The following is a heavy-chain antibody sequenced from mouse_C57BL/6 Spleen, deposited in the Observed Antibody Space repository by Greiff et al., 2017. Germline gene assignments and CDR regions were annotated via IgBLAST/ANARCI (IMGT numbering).Heavy chain of an antibody. CDR2: IYPRDGST. D-gene: IGHD1-1*01. Sequence: QVQLQQSDAELVKPGASVKISCKVSGYTFTDHTIHWMKQRPEQGLEWIGYIYPRDGSTKYNEKFKGKATLTADKSSSTAYMQLNSLTSEDSAVYFCARPITHYYGSSYYFDYWGQGTTLTVSS. J-gene: IGHJ2*01. V-gene: IGHV1-78*01. CDR1: GYTFTDHT. CDR3: ARPITHYYGSSYYFDY.